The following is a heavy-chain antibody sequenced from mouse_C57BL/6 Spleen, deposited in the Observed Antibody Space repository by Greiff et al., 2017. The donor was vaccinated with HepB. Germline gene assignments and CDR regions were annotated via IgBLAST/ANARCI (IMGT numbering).Heavy chain of an antibody. CDR1: GYTFTDHT. CDR2: IYPRDGST. CDR3: ARGDDYDVMGYAMDY. J-gene: IGHJ4*01. Sequence: QVQLQQSDAELVKPGASVKISCKVSGYTFTDHTIHWMKQRPEQGLEWIGYIYPRDGSTKYNEKFKGKATLTADKSSSTAYMQLNSQTSEDSAVYFCARGDDYDVMGYAMDYWGQGTSVTVSS. V-gene: IGHV1-78*01. D-gene: IGHD2-4*01.